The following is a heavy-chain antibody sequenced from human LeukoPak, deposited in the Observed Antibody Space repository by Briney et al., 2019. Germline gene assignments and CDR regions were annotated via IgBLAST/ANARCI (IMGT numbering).Heavy chain of an antibody. V-gene: IGHV4-59*01. Sequence: SETLSLTCTVSGGSISSYYWSWIRQPPGKGLEWIGHIYYSGSTNYNPSLKSRVTISVDTSKNQFSLKLSSVTAADTAVYYCAREIHSSGYYQNYYFDYWGQGTLVTVSS. CDR2: IYYSGST. CDR3: AREIHSSGYYQNYYFDY. CDR1: GGSISSYY. D-gene: IGHD3-22*01. J-gene: IGHJ4*02.